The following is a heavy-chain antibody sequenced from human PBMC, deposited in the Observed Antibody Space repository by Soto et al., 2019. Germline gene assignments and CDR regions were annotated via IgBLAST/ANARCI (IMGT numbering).Heavy chain of an antibody. J-gene: IGHJ6*02. D-gene: IGHD3-3*01. V-gene: IGHV3-23*01. CDR3: AKDTPIDDFWSGYTTNTYYGMDV. CDR1: GFTYSRYV. CDR2: ISGSGGST. Sequence: LTVSCSASGFTYSRYVLHCVRQAPGKGLEWVAAISGSGGSTYYADSVKGRFTISRDNSKNTLYLQMNSLRAEDTAVYYCAKDTPIDDFWSGYTTNTYYGMDVWGQGTMVTVS.